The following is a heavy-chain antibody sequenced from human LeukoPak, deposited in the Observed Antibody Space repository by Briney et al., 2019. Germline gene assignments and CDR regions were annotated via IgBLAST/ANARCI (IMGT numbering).Heavy chain of an antibody. J-gene: IGHJ6*02. CDR3: AKVGSYYDMDV. CDR1: GFTVSSNY. V-gene: IGHV3-53*01. Sequence: GGSPRLSCAASGFTVSSNYMTWVRQTPGKGLEWVSVIESGGSTYYADSVKGRFTVSRDNFQNTLYLQMNSLRAEDTAVYYCAKVGSYYDMDVWGQGTTVTVSS. D-gene: IGHD3-10*01. CDR2: IESGGST.